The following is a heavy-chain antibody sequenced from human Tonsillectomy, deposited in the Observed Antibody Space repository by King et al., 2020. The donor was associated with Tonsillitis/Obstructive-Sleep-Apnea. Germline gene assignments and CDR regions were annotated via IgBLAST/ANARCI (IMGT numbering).Heavy chain of an antibody. CDR3: ASAVAGRQNAFDI. Sequence: VQLQESGPGLVKPSETLSLTCTVSGGSISSYYWSWIRQPPGKGLEWIGYIYYSGSTNYNPSLKSRVTISVDTSKNQFSLKLSSLTAADTAVYYCASAVAGRQNAFDIWGQGTMVTVSS. CDR2: IYYSGST. J-gene: IGHJ3*02. CDR1: GGSISSYY. V-gene: IGHV4-59*01. D-gene: IGHD6-19*01.